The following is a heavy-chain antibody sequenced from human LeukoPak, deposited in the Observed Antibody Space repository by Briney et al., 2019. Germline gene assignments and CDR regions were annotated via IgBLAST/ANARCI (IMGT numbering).Heavy chain of an antibody. Sequence: SETLSLTCTVSGGSFTTYYWSWIRQPAGRGLEWIGHIDSSGTTNYNPSLKSRVTMSTDPSKNQFSLKLSSVTAADTAVYYCARDVSGRYSVWFDPWGQGTLVTVSS. J-gene: IGHJ5*02. CDR3: ARDVSGRYSVWFDP. CDR1: GGSFTTYY. CDR2: IDSSGTT. D-gene: IGHD1-26*01. V-gene: IGHV4-4*07.